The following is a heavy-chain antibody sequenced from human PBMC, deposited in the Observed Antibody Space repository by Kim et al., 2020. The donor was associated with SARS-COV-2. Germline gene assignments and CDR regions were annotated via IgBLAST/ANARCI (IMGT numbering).Heavy chain of an antibody. Sequence: GTANCAQKCQGRVTITADESTSTAYMELSSLRSEDTAVYYCEMTRDAFDIWGQGTMVTVSS. J-gene: IGHJ3*02. CDR3: EMTRDAFDI. CDR2: GTA. V-gene: IGHV1-69*01.